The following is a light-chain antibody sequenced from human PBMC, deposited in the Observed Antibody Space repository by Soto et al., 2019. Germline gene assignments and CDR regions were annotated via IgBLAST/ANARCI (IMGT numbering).Light chain of an antibody. CDR2: DVS. CDR1: SSDIGGSNS. J-gene: IGLJ3*02. Sequence: QSVLTQPASVSGSPGQTIIISCTGTSSDIGGSNSVSWYQQHPDRAPKLILFDVSHRPSKIPDRFSGSQSGTTAFLTISGLQAVDEADYYCSSSSTSGTLVVFGGGIKLTVL. V-gene: IGLV2-14*01. CDR3: SSSSTSGTLVV.